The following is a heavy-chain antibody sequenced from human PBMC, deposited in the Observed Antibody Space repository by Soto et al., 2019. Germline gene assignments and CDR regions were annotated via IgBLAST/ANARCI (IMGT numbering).Heavy chain of an antibody. Sequence: EVQLVESGGGLVKPGGSLRLSCAASGFTFSNAWRNWVRQAPGKGLEWVGRIKSKTDGGTTDYAAPVKGRFTISRDDSKNTLYLQMNSLKTEDTAVYYCTTDSTSDFWSGQYYYYGMDVWGQGTTVTVSS. D-gene: IGHD3-3*01. CDR3: TTDSTSDFWSGQYYYYGMDV. CDR1: GFTFSNAW. CDR2: IKSKTDGGTT. J-gene: IGHJ6*02. V-gene: IGHV3-15*07.